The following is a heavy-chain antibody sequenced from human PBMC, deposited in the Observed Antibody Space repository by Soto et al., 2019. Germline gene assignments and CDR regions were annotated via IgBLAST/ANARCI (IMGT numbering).Heavy chain of an antibody. J-gene: IGHJ4*02. Sequence: QITLKESGPTVVKPTQTLTLTCTFSGFSLSTSGVGVGWIRQPPGKALEWLALIYWDDDKRYNPSLKSSLIITKDTSKNQVVLTMTNMDPVDTATYYCAHRPSSTWHFGYWGQGALVTVSS. CDR1: GFSLSTSGVG. CDR2: IYWDDDK. CDR3: AHRPSSTWHFGY. V-gene: IGHV2-5*02. D-gene: IGHD6-13*01.